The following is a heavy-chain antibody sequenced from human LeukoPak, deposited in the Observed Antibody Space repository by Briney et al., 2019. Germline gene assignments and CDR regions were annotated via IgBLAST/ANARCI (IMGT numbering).Heavy chain of an antibody. V-gene: IGHV3-30*18. J-gene: IGHJ5*02. CDR2: ISFDSKNK. CDR3: AKDQTVVGASAFDDP. Sequence: GGSLRLSCAASGFTFSNFGMHWVRQAPGKGLEWVAVISFDSKNKFYADSVKGRFSISRDNSRNTLYLQMNSTGPEDTSVYFCAKDQTVVGASAFDDPWGQGTLVTVSS. D-gene: IGHD1-26*01. CDR1: GFTFSNFG.